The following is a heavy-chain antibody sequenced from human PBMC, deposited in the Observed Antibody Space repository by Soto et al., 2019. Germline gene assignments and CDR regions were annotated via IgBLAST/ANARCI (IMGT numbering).Heavy chain of an antibody. CDR1: GYTFTNYG. V-gene: IGHV1-18*04. Sequence: QVQMKQSGGEVKKPGASVKVSGKTSGYTFTNYGVTWVRHAPGQGLEWLGYISGYYGDTDYDQKFQDRFTMSIDKTTNTVVMELRNLRADDSAVYYCARDVEYSTSLCEHGGQGTQVIV. D-gene: IGHD4-4*01. CDR3: ARDVEYSTSLCEH. J-gene: IGHJ4*02. CDR2: ISGYYGDT.